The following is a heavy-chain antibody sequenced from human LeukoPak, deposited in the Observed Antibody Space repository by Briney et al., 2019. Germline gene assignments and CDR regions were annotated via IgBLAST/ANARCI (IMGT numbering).Heavy chain of an antibody. Sequence: ASVKVSCKASGYTFTSYGISWVRQAPGQGLEWMGWISAYNGNTNYAQKLQGRVTMTTDTSTSTAYMELRSLRSDATDVYSCARERRLWFSDYWGQRTLVTVSS. CDR1: GYTFTSYG. CDR3: ARERRLWFSDY. J-gene: IGHJ4*02. D-gene: IGHD3-10*01. CDR2: ISAYNGNT. V-gene: IGHV1-18*01.